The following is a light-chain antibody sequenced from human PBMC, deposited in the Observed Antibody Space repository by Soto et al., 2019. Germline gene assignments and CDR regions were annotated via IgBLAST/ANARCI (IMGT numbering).Light chain of an antibody. J-gene: IGKJ3*01. CDR1: QSVSSNY. V-gene: IGKV3-20*01. Sequence: EIVLTQSPGTLSLSPGATATLSCRASQSVSSNYLAWFQQKSGQAPRLLIYGASSRATGIPDRFSGSGSGTDFTLTITRLEPEDFATYYCQQFDDYPFTFGPGTKLDVK. CDR3: QQFDDYPFT. CDR2: GAS.